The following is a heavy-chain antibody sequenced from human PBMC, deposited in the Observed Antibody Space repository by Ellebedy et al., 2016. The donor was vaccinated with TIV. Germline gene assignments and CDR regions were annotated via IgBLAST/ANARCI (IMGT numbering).Heavy chain of an antibody. CDR1: RGTFSNYA. D-gene: IGHD6-25*01. J-gene: IGHJ2*01. CDR2: IIPILGIA. Sequence: AASVKVSCTASRGTFSNYAINWVRQAPGQGLEWMGRIIPILGIADYAQNFQGRVTFTADNSTSTAYMELSSLRSEDTAVYYCARSPSGFFDLWGRGTLVTVSS. CDR3: ARSPSGFFDL. V-gene: IGHV1-69*04.